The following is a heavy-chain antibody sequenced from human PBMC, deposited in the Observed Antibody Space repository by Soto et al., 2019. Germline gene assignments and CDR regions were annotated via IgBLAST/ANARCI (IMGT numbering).Heavy chain of an antibody. V-gene: IGHV3-30*03. J-gene: IGHJ4*02. Sequence: GSLRLSGAASGXTFSDYSMHWVHQAPGKGLELVAFISHDGRNKEYLDSVKGRLTISIDNSNNKLYLQVNSLTDEDTAVYFCARGAYYDSSGYYYGPWPHPEFGVDYWGQGTLCTVS. CDR1: GXTFSDYS. CDR3: ARGAYYDSSGYYYGPWPHPEFGVDY. CDR2: ISHDGRNK. D-gene: IGHD3-22*01.